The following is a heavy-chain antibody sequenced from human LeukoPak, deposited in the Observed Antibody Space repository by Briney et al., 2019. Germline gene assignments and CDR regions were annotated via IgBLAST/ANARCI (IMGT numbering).Heavy chain of an antibody. D-gene: IGHD3-22*01. J-gene: IGHJ5*02. Sequence: SETLSLTCTVSGGSISSGGYYWSWIRQHPGKGLEWNGYIYYSGSTYYNPSLKSRVTISVDTSKNQFSLKLSSVTAADTAVYFCARDNYDKSGFYFRGFDPWGQGTLVTVSS. CDR2: IYYSGST. V-gene: IGHV4-31*03. CDR1: GGSISSGGYY. CDR3: ARDNYDKSGFYFRGFDP.